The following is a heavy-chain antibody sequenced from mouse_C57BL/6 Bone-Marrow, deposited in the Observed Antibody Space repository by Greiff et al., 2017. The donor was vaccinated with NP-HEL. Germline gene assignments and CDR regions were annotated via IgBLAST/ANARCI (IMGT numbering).Heavy chain of an antibody. CDR2: INSDGGSN. CDR1: EYEFPSHD. J-gene: IGHJ4*01. D-gene: IGHD2-3*01. CDR3: ASHGYCPPMDY. Sequence: EVMLVESGGGLVQPGESLKLSCESTEYEFPSHDMSWVRKTPEKRLELVAAINSDGGSNYYTDTMEKRFLISRDNSEKTLYLQMSSLRSEDTALYYCASHGYCPPMDYWGQGTSVTVSS. V-gene: IGHV5-2*03.